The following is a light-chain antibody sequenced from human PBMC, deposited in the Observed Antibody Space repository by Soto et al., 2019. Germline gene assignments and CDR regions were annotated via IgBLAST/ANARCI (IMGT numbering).Light chain of an antibody. Sequence: DIVMTQSPLSLPVTPGEPASISCRSSQSLLHINGYNYLDWYLQKPAQYPQLLIYLGSNRASGVPDSFSGSGSGADYTLNSSRVEAEDVGVYYCMQALQTRAFVPGTKVDLK. J-gene: IGKJ3*01. V-gene: IGKV2-28*01. CDR1: QSLLHINGYNY. CDR2: LGS. CDR3: MQALQTRA.